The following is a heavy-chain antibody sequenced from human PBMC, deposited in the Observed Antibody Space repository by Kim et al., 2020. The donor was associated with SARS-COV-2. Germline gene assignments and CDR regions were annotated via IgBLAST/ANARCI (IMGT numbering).Heavy chain of an antibody. Sequence: KPTLKSRVTISVETAKNQFALKLSSVTAADTAVYYCARTGGYSDGYYFDYWGQGTLVTVSS. D-gene: IGHD5-18*01. J-gene: IGHJ4*02. V-gene: IGHV4-31*02. CDR3: ARTGGYSDGYYFDY.